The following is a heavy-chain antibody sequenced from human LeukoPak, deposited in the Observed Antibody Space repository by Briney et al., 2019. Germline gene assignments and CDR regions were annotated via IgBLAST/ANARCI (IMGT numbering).Heavy chain of an antibody. J-gene: IGHJ4*02. V-gene: IGHV3-21*01. CDR3: ARYNGYDFPGVCWN. CDR2: ISSSSSYI. Sequence: GGSLRLSCAGSGFTFSNSWMGWVRQAPGKGLEWVSSISSSSSYIYYADSVKGRFTISRDNAKNSLYLQMNSLRAEDTAVYYCARYNGYDFPGVCWNWGQGTLVTVSS. D-gene: IGHD5-12*01. CDR1: GFTFSNSW.